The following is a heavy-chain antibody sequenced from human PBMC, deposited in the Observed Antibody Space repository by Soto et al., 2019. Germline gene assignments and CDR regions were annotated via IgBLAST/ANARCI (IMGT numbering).Heavy chain of an antibody. J-gene: IGHJ6*02. Sequence: GESLKISCKGSGYSFTSYWISWVRQMPGKGLEWMGRIDPSDSYTNYSPSFQGHVTISADKSISTAYLQWSSLKASDTAMYYCARENCTNGVCYANSYGMDVGGQGTTVTVS. CDR1: GYSFTSYW. CDR3: ARENCTNGVCYANSYGMDV. V-gene: IGHV5-10-1*01. CDR2: IDPSDSYT. D-gene: IGHD2-8*01.